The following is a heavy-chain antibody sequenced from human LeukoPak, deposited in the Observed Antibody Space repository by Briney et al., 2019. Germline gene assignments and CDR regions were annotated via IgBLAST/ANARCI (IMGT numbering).Heavy chain of an antibody. J-gene: IGHJ5*02. CDR1: GGSFSGYY. V-gene: IGHV4-34*01. Sequence: SETLSLTCAVYGGSFSGYYWSWIRQPPGKGLEWIGEINHSGSTNYNPSLKSRVTISVDTSKNQFSLKLSSVTAADTAVCYCARGARITIFGVVIIRWFDPWGQGTLVTVSS. D-gene: IGHD3-3*01. CDR3: ARGARITIFGVVIIRWFDP. CDR2: INHSGST.